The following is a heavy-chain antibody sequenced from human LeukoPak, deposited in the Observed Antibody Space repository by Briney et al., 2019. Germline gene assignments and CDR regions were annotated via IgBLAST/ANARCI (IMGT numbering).Heavy chain of an antibody. CDR3: ARVFCSGGSCADY. Sequence: GGSLRLSCAASGFTFSSYEMNWVRQAPGKGLEWVSYISSSGSTIYYADSVMGRFTISRDNAKNSLYLQMNSLRAEDTAVYYCARVFCSGGSCADYWGQGTLVTVSS. CDR1: GFTFSSYE. D-gene: IGHD2-15*01. CDR2: ISSSGSTI. J-gene: IGHJ4*02. V-gene: IGHV3-48*03.